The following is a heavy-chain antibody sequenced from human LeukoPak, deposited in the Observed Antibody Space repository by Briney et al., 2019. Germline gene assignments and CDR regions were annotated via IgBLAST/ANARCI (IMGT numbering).Heavy chain of an antibody. Sequence: GASVKVSCKVSGYTLTELSMHWVRQAPGKGLEWMGGFDPEDGETIYAQKFQGRVTMTEDTSTDTAYMELSSLRSADTAVYYCARVISEGLWFGELPYYFDYWGQGTLVTVSS. D-gene: IGHD3-10*01. V-gene: IGHV1-24*01. CDR2: FDPEDGET. CDR3: ARVISEGLWFGELPYYFDY. J-gene: IGHJ4*02. CDR1: GYTLTELS.